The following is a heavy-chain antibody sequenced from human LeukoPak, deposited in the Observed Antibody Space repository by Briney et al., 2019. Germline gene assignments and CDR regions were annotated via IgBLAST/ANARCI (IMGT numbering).Heavy chain of an antibody. CDR1: GGSISSGGYY. CDR3: ARDPRVGSGSYSWRSVWFDP. J-gene: IGHJ5*02. CDR2: IYYSGST. D-gene: IGHD1-26*01. V-gene: IGHV4-31*03. Sequence: SQTLSLTCTVSGGSISSGGYYWSWIRQHPGKGLEWIGYIYYSGSTNYNPSLKSRVTMSVDTSKNQFSLKLSSVTAADTAVYYCARDPRVGSGSYSWRSVWFDPWGQGTLXTV.